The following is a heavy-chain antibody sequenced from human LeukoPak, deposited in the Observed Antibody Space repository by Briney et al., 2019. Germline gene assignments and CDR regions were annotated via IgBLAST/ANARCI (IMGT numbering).Heavy chain of an antibody. Sequence: PGGSLRLSCAASGFTFSSYSMNWVRQAPGKGLEWVSYISSSSSTISYAHSVKGRFTISRDNAKNSLYLQMNSLRAEDTAVYYCAATTYSSVGRSLGYWGQGTLVTVSS. J-gene: IGHJ4*02. CDR2: ISSSSSTI. CDR1: GFTFSSYS. CDR3: AATTYSSVGRSLGY. D-gene: IGHD6-19*01. V-gene: IGHV3-48*04.